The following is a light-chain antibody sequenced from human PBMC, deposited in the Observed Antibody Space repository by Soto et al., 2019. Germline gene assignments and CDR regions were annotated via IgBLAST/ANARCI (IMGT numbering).Light chain of an antibody. CDR3: QQYNNWPQT. CDR1: QSVSSN. Sequence: IVMTQAPATLSVSPGERATLSCRASQSVSSNLAWYQQKPGQAPRLLIYGASTRATGIPARFSGSGSGTEFTLTISSLQYEDFAVYSCQQYNNWPQTLGQGTKVDIK. CDR2: GAS. J-gene: IGKJ1*01. V-gene: IGKV3-15*01.